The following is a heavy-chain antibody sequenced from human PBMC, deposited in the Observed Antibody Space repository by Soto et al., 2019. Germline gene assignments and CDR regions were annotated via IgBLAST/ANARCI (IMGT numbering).Heavy chain of an antibody. CDR3: ARDSGSSSSYYYYYGMDV. V-gene: IGHV3-33*01. D-gene: IGHD6-13*01. CDR2: IWYDGSNK. Sequence: QVQLVESGGGVVQPGRSLRLSCAASGFTFSSYGMHWVRQAPGKGLEWVAVIWYDGSNKYYADSVKGRVTISRDNYKNRXSLQMKSLRAEDTSVYYCARDSGSSSSYYYYYGMDVWGQGTTVTVSS. CDR1: GFTFSSYG. J-gene: IGHJ6*02.